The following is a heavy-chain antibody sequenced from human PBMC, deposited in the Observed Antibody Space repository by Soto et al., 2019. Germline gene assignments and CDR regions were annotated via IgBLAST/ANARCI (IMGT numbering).Heavy chain of an antibody. CDR2: ISAYNGNT. V-gene: IGHV1-18*04. CDR3: AKSNSGWPLRFDY. J-gene: IGHJ4*02. Sequence: SVKVSCKAAGYTYTSYGSSRVRQAPGQGLEWMGWISAYNGNTNYAQKLQGRVTMTTDTSTSTAYMELRSLRSDDTAVYYCAKSNSGWPLRFDYWGRGTLVTVSS. D-gene: IGHD6-19*01. CDR1: GYTYTSYG.